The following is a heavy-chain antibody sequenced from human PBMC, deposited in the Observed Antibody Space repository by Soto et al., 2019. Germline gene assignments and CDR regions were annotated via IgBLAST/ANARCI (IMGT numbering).Heavy chain of an antibody. CDR3: ARRDSGGFYRFFDS. CDR1: GGSLSTNP. J-gene: IGHJ4*02. V-gene: IGHV1-69*06. D-gene: IGHD2-15*01. Sequence: QVQLVQSGTEVKKPGSSVKVSCKASGGSLSTNPISWVRQAPGQGLEWMGGTGSGTGPGNHAQKFQGSLTVTAAKSTSTVYMALTNLSSADTAVSYCARRDSGGFYRFFDSWGQGTLVTVSS. CDR2: TGSGTGPG.